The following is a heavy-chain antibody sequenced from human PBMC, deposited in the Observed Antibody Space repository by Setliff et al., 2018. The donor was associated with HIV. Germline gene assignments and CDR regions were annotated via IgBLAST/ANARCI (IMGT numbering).Heavy chain of an antibody. J-gene: IGHJ5*02. CDR2: IFYSGSS. V-gene: IGHV4-59*01. CDR3: ARDRGSYNFWSGLARGDNWFDP. Sequence: SLTCTVSGASISPYYWSWIRQPPGKGLEWIGYIFYSGSSNYNPSLKSRVTMSVDTSKNQFSLNLTSVTAADTAVYYCARDRGSYNFWSGLARGDNWFDPWGQGTLVTVSS. CDR1: GASISPYY. D-gene: IGHD3-3*01.